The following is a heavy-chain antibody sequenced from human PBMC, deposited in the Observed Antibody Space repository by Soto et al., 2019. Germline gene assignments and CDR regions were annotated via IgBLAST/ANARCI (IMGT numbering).Heavy chain of an antibody. CDR2: IYTSGST. J-gene: IGHJ5*02. D-gene: IGHD3-3*01. Sequence: SETLSLTCTVSGGSISSYYWSWIRQPAGKGLEWIGRIYTSGSTNYNPSLKSRVTMSVDTSKNQFSLKLSSVTAADTAVYYCAGAYYDFWSGPIGGVNRFDPWGQGTLVTVSS. V-gene: IGHV4-4*07. CDR1: GGSISSYY. CDR3: AGAYYDFWSGPIGGVNRFDP.